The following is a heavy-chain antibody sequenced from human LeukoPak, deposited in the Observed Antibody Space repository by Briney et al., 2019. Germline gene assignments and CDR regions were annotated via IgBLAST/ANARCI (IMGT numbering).Heavy chain of an antibody. CDR1: GFTFGSYS. CDR3: ARGPPLGDYGSGSYFSY. J-gene: IGHJ4*02. Sequence: GGSLRLSCAASGFTFGSYSMNWVRQAPGKGLEWVSSISSSSSYIYYADSVKGRFTISRDNAKNSLYLQMNSLRAEDTAVYHCARGPPLGDYGSGSYFSYWGQGTLVTVSS. CDR2: ISSSSSYI. V-gene: IGHV3-21*01. D-gene: IGHD3-10*01.